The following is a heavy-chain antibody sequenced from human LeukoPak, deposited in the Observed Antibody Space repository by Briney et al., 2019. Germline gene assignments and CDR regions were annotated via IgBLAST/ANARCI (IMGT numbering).Heavy chain of an antibody. D-gene: IGHD2-2*01. J-gene: IGHJ4*02. V-gene: IGHV3-21*01. CDR2: ISSSSSYI. Sequence: GGSLRLSCAAPGLTFSRYSMNWVRQAPGRGLEWVSSISSSSSYIYYADSVKGRFTISRDNAKNSLYLQMNSLRAEDTAVYYCARAYCSSTSCYWGDAFDIWGQGTLVTVSS. CDR3: ARAYCSSTSCYWGDAFDI. CDR1: GLTFSRYS.